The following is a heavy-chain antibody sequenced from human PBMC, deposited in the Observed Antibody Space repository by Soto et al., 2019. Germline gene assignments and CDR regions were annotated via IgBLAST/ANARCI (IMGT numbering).Heavy chain of an antibody. J-gene: IGHJ4*02. D-gene: IGHD1-26*01. CDR2: ISFDGSNE. CDR1: GFIFSTYG. V-gene: IGHV3-30*18. Sequence: VQLVESGGGVVQPGGSLRLSCAASGFIFSTYGMHWVRQVPGKGLEWVAHISFDGSNEHYADSVKGRFTVSRDNAKNTLSLRMNRLRAEDTAVYYCTKEYIVGTTWGYFESWGQGTLVTVSS. CDR3: TKEYIVGTTWGYFES.